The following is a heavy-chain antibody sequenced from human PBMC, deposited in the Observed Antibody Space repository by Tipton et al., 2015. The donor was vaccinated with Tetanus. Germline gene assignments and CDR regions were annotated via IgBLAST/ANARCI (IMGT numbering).Heavy chain of an antibody. CDR1: GGSISGYF. CDR3: ARDQARGARGWNYFDY. J-gene: IGHJ4*02. V-gene: IGHV4-59*12. CDR2: ISYNGNT. D-gene: IGHD1-26*01. Sequence: TLSLTCTVSGGSISGYFWSWIRQPPGEGLEWIGRISYNGNTNYNPSLKSRVTISVDTSKNQFSLKLNSGTAADTAVYYCARDQARGARGWNYFDYWGQGTLVTVSS.